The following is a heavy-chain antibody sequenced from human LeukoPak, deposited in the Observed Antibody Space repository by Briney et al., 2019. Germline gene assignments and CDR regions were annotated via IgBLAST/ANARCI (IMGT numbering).Heavy chain of an antibody. CDR2: IYYSGST. CDR1: GGSISSGDYY. D-gene: IGHD6-13*01. CDR3: ARAAGAAGHFDY. Sequence: PSETLSLTCTVSGGSISSGDYYWSWIRQPPGKGLEWIGYIYYSGSTYYNPSLKSRVTISVDTSKNQCSLKLGSVTAADTAVYYCARAAGAAGHFDYWGQGTLVTVSS. V-gene: IGHV4-30-4*01. J-gene: IGHJ4*02.